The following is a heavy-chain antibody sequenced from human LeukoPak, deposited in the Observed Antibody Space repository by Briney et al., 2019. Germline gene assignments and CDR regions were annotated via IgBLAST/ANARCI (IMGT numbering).Heavy chain of an antibody. CDR1: GGSISSYY. J-gene: IGHJ4*02. CDR2: IYYSGST. Sequence: SETLSLTCTVSGGSISSYYWSWIRQPPGKGLEWVGYIYYSGSTNYNPSLKSRVTISVDTSKNQFSLKLSSVTAADTAVYYCAGASYDSSGVHWGQGTLVTVSS. CDR3: AGASYDSSGVH. V-gene: IGHV4-59*01. D-gene: IGHD3-22*01.